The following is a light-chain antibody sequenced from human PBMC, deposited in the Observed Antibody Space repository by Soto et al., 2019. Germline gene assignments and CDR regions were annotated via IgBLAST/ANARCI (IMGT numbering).Light chain of an antibody. Sequence: QSALAQPASVSGSPGQSITISCTGTSSDVGGYIYVSWYQQHPGKAPKLMIYEVSNRPSGVSNRFSGSKSGNTASLTISGLQAEDEADYYCQSYDSSLSGYVFXTGTKVTVL. J-gene: IGLJ1*01. CDR1: SSDVGGYIY. V-gene: IGLV2-14*01. CDR2: EVS. CDR3: QSYDSSLSGYV.